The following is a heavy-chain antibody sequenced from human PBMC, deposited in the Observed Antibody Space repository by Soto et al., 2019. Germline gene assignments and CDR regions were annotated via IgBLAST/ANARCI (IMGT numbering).Heavy chain of an antibody. Sequence: SETLSLTCAVYGGSFSGYYWSWIRQPPGKGLEWIGEINHSGSTNYNPSLKSRVTISVDTSKNQFSLKLISVTAADTAVYYCARGMNIVATIDGYYFDYWGQGTLVTVSS. CDR1: GGSFSGYY. CDR2: INHSGST. CDR3: ARGMNIVATIDGYYFDY. J-gene: IGHJ4*02. V-gene: IGHV4-34*01. D-gene: IGHD5-12*01.